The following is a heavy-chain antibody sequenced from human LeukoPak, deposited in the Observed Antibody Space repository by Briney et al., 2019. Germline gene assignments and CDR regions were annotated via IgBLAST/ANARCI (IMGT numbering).Heavy chain of an antibody. Sequence: SVKVSCKASGGTFSSYAISWVRQAPGQGLEWMGRIIPILGIANYAQKFQGRVTITADESTSTAYMELSSLRSEDTAVYYCARPALDSSSWYYLGYWGQGTLVTVSS. D-gene: IGHD6-13*01. V-gene: IGHV1-69*04. CDR3: ARPALDSSSWYYLGY. J-gene: IGHJ4*02. CDR2: IIPILGIA. CDR1: GGTFSSYA.